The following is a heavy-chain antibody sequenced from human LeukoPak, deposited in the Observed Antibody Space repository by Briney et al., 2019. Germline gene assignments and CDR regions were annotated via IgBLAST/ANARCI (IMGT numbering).Heavy chain of an antibody. D-gene: IGHD2/OR15-2a*01. V-gene: IGHV4-30-2*01. Sequence: SETLSLTCTVSGGSISSGGYYWSWIRQPPGKGLEWIGYIYHSGSTYYNPSLKSRVTISVDRSKNQFSLKLSSVTAADTAVYYCARGLYLNWFDPWGQGTLVTVSS. CDR1: GGSISSGGYY. CDR3: ARGLYLNWFDP. J-gene: IGHJ5*02. CDR2: IYHSGST.